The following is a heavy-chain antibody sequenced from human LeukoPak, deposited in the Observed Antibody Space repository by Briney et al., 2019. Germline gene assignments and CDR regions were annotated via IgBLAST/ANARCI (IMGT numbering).Heavy chain of an antibody. CDR1: GSSISSNKYY. Sequence: SETLSLTCTVSGSSISSNKYYWSWIRQHPGKGLEWIGYIDYSGTTYYNPSLNRPVTISVDTSENQFSLTLDSVTAADTAVFYCATVMTGSRYFDLWGRGTLVTVSS. D-gene: IGHD1-1*01. J-gene: IGHJ2*01. V-gene: IGHV4-31*01. CDR3: ATVMTGSRYFDL. CDR2: IDYSGTT.